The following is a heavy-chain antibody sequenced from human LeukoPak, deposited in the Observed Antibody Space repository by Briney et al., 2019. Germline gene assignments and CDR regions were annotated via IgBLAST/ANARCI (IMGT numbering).Heavy chain of an antibody. J-gene: IGHJ4*02. D-gene: IGHD3-10*01. V-gene: IGHV1-69*13. CDR2: IIPIFGTA. CDR1: GGTFSSYA. Sequence: ASVKVSCKASGGTFSSYAISWVRQAPRQGLEWMGGIIPIFGTANYAQKFQGRVTITADESTSTAYMELSSLRSEDTAVYYCASDVRGVTKFDYWGQGTLVTVSS. CDR3: ASDVRGVTKFDY.